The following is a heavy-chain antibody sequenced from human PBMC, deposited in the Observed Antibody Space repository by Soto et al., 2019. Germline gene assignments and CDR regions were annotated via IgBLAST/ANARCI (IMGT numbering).Heavy chain of an antibody. CDR3: ARLWDIVVVPAAKVSRAFDI. Sequence: SQTLSLTCAISGDSVSSNSAAWNWIRQSPSRVLEWLGRTYYRSKWYNDYAVSVKSRITINPDTSKNQFSLQLNSVTPEDTAVYYCARLWDIVVVPAAKVSRAFDIWGQGTMVTVSX. V-gene: IGHV6-1*01. CDR2: TYYRSKWYN. CDR1: GDSVSSNSAA. D-gene: IGHD2-2*01. J-gene: IGHJ3*02.